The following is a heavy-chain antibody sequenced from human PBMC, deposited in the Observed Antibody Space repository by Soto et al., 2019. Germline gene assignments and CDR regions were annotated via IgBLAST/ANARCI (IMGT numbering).Heavy chain of an antibody. D-gene: IGHD1-26*01. CDR3: ARLLTEGATFREDAFDI. J-gene: IGHJ3*02. CDR1: RYTFTSHG. Sequence: QVELMQSGGEVKRPGASMKVSCTSSRYTFTSHGISWVHQAPGQGLEWMGWISTFNGKTDTAQKFQGRLTMTADTRTNTAYMELRSLRSDDTAVYYCARLLTEGATFREDAFDIWGQGTKVTVSS. V-gene: IGHV1-18*01. CDR2: ISTFNGKT.